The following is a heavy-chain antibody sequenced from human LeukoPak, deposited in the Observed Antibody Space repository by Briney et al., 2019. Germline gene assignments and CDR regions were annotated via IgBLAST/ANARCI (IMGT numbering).Heavy chain of an antibody. D-gene: IGHD3-22*01. Sequence: PSETLSLTCAVYGGSFSGYYWSWIRQPPGKGLEWIGEINHSGSTNYNPSLKSRVTISVDTSKNQFSLKLSSVTAADTAVYYCARGEPYYYDSGGYAYWGQGTLVTVSS. J-gene: IGHJ4*02. CDR2: INHSGST. V-gene: IGHV4-34*01. CDR1: GGSFSGYY. CDR3: ARGEPYYYDSGGYAY.